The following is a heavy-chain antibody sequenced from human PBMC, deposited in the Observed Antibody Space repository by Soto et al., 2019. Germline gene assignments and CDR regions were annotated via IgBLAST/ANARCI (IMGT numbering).Heavy chain of an antibody. Sequence: QVQLKESGPGLVKPSQTLSLTCTVSGGSISRGGQYWIWILQHPGKGLEWIGYICDGGSTYYNPSLRIRVTISVDTSKKQFSLMLRSVTAADTGVYYCARDAAEYYFDYWGQGTLITVSS. CDR1: GGSISRGGQY. CDR3: ARDAAEYYFDY. CDR2: ICDGGST. V-gene: IGHV4-31*03. J-gene: IGHJ4*02. D-gene: IGHD6-25*01.